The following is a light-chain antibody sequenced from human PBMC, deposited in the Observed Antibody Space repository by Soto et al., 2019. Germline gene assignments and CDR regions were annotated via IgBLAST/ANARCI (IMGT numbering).Light chain of an antibody. Sequence: EIVFTQSPGTLSFSPGERATLFCRASQSVTTSQLAWYQQKPGQAPRVLIFDTSSRATGIPDRFSGSGSGSDFTLTISRLEPEDFAVYYCQQYASSPRTFGQGTKVDIK. CDR1: QSVTTSQ. V-gene: IGKV3-20*01. CDR3: QQYASSPRT. J-gene: IGKJ1*01. CDR2: DTS.